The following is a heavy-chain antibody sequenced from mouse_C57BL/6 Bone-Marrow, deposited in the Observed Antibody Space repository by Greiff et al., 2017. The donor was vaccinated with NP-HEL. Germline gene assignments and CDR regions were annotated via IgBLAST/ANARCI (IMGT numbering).Heavy chain of an antibody. D-gene: IGHD2-5*01. V-gene: IGHV3-6*01. CDR3: ARGDYSNGLAY. CDR1: GYSITSGYY. J-gene: IGHJ3*01. Sequence: EVKLMESGPGLVKPSQSLSLTCSVTGYSITSGYYWNWIRQFPGNKLEWMGYISYDGSTNYNPSLKNRISITRDTSKNQFFLKLNSVTTEDTATYYGARGDYSNGLAYWGQGTLVTVSA. CDR2: ISYDGST.